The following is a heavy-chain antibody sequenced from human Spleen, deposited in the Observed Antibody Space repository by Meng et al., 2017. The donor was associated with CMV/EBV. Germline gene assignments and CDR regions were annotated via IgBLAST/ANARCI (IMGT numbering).Heavy chain of an antibody. V-gene: IGHV3-53*01. D-gene: IGHD2-15*01. CDR2: IYTGGAT. Sequence: GSLKISCAASGFTVSSNHMSWVRQAPGKGLEWVSVIYTGGATYYADSVKGRFTISRDNSKNTLYLQMNSLRAEDSAMYYCTRGGGSAAFWGQGTLVTVSS. CDR3: TRGGGSAAF. CDR1: GFTVSSNH. J-gene: IGHJ4*02.